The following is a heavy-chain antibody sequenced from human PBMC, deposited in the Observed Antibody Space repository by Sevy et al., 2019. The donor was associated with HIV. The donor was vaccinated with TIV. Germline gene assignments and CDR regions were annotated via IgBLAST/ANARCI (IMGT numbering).Heavy chain of an antibody. Sequence: GGSLRLSCAASGFTFSSYSMNWVRQAPGKGLEWVSSISSSSSYIYYADSVKGRFTISRANAKNSLYLQMNSLRAEDTAVYYCARVGWLRLGYYYYGMDVWGQGTTVTVSS. CDR3: ARVGWLRLGYYYYGMDV. J-gene: IGHJ6*02. D-gene: IGHD5-12*01. V-gene: IGHV3-21*01. CDR1: GFTFSSYS. CDR2: ISSSSSYI.